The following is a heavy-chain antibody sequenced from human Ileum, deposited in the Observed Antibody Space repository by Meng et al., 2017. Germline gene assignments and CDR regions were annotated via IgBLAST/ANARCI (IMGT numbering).Heavy chain of an antibody. V-gene: IGHV4-30-4*01. CDR3: ARDRDSSGYYPY. Sequence: QVQLQESGPGLVNPSQTLSLTCSVSGGSMRSGDNYWSWIRQPPGKGLEWIGYIYSSGSTYYTPSLKSRLTISVDTSKNQFSLKLSSVTAADTAVYYCARDRDSSGYYPYWGQGTLVTVSS. CDR1: GGSMRSGDNY. CDR2: IYSSGST. D-gene: IGHD3-22*01. J-gene: IGHJ4*02.